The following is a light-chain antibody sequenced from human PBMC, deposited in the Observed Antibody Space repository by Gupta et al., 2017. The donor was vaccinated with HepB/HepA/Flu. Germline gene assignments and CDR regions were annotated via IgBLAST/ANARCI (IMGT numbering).Light chain of an antibody. CDR1: SSNTGSTL. CDR3: AAWNASRYSVV. J-gene: IGLJ2*01. V-gene: IGLV1-44*01. CDR2: SNN. Sequence: HSAPTHPHPASRAPGQRVTISCSGSSSNTGSTLVIWYQQLPRTAPKLLFYSNNQRPSGVPDRFSGSKSGTSAPVAISGLQADDEADDYCAAWNASRYSVVFGGGTKLTVL.